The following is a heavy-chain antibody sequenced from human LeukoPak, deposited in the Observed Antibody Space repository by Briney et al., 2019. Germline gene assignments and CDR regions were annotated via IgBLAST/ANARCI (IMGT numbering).Heavy chain of an antibody. CDR2: INHSGST. D-gene: IGHD1-26*01. J-gene: IGHJ4*02. CDR3: AGDGVGATA. V-gene: IGHV4-34*01. CDR1: GGSFSGYY. Sequence: PPETLSLTCAVYGGSFSGYYWSWIRQPPGKGLEWIGEINHSGSTNYNPSLKSRVTISVDTSKNQFSLKLSSVTAADTAVYYCAGDGVGATAWGQGTLVTVSS.